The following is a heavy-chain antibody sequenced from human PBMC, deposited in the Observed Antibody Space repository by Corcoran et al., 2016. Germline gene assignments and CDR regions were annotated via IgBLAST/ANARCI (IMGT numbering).Heavy chain of an antibody. J-gene: IGHJ4*02. Sequence: QVQLVESGGGVVQPGRSLRLSCAASGFTFSSYGMHWVRQAPGKGLEWVAVISYDGSNKYYADSVKGRFTISRDNSKNTLYLQMNSLRAEDTAVYYCAKDVATMRGPFDYWGQGTLVTVSS. D-gene: IGHD3-22*01. CDR1: GFTFSSYG. CDR3: AKDVATMRGPFDY. V-gene: IGHV3-30*18. CDR2: ISYDGSNK.